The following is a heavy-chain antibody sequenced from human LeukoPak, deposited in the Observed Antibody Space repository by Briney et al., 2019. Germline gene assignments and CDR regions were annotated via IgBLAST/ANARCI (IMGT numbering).Heavy chain of an antibody. CDR2: INDSGGST. CDR3: AREDNPLWFDP. V-gene: IGHV3-23*01. D-gene: IGHD1-1*01. CDR1: GFTFRSYG. J-gene: IGHJ5*02. Sequence: GGSLRLSCAASGFTFRSYGMSWVRQAPGKGLEWVSSINDSGGSTNYADSVKGRFTISRDNSNNTLHLQMNSLRAEDTALYYCAREDNPLWFDPWGQGTLVTVSS.